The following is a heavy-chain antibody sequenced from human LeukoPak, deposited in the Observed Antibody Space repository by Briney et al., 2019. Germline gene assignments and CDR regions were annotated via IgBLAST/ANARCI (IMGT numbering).Heavy chain of an antibody. J-gene: IGHJ4*02. CDR3: ARLSGGSYAYFDY. CDR1: GYTLTELS. Sequence: ASVTVSCKVSGYTLTELSMHWVRQAPGKGLEWMGGFDPEDGETIYAQKFQGRVTMTEDTSTDTAYMELSSLRGEDTAIYYGARLSGGSYAYFDYWGQGTLVTVSS. D-gene: IGHD1-26*01. V-gene: IGHV1-24*01. CDR2: FDPEDGET.